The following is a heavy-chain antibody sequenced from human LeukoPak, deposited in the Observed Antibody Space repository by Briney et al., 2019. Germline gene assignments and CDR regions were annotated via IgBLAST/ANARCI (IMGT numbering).Heavy chain of an antibody. CDR3: SRESGPFCPFGH. D-gene: IGHD1-26*01. Sequence: SETLSLTCGVSGGSITTTNYWSWVRQPPGGGLEWIGEISLAGRTRYNPSLKSRVNISIDESKNHLYLNLASVTAADTAVYYCSRESGPFCPFGHWGQGTLVAVTS. CDR2: ISLAGRT. V-gene: IGHV4-4*02. J-gene: IGHJ4*02. CDR1: GGSITTTNY.